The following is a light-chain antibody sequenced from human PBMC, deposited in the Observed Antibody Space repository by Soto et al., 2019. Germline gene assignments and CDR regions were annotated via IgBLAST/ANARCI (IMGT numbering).Light chain of an antibody. J-gene: IGLJ2*01. CDR3: SSYTSSSTLCVV. Sequence: QSALTQPASVSGSPGQSITISCTGTSSDVGGYNYVSWYQQHPGKAPKLMIYDVSNWPSGVSNRFSGSKSGNTASLTISGLQAEDEADYYCSSYTSSSTLCVVFGGGTKLTVL. CDR2: DVS. V-gene: IGLV2-14*01. CDR1: SSDVGGYNY.